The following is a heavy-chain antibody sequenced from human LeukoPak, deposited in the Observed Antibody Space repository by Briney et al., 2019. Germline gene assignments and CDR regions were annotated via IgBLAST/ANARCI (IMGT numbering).Heavy chain of an antibody. CDR1: GGSISSGDFY. Sequence: SETLSLTCTVSGGSISSGDFYWSWIRQPPGKGLEWIGYIYYSGSTYYNPSLKSRVTISVDTSKNQFSLKLSSVTAADTAVYYCAREPEYYYDSSGSDYWGQGTLVTVSS. CDR3: AREPEYYYDSSGSDY. D-gene: IGHD3-22*01. J-gene: IGHJ4*02. CDR2: IYYSGST. V-gene: IGHV4-30-4*01.